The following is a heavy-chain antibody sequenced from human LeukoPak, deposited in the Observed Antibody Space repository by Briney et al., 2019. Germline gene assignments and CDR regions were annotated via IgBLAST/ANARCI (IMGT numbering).Heavy chain of an antibody. Sequence: ASVKVSCKASGYTFTSYGISWVRQAPGQGLEWMGWISAYNGNTNFAQKLQGRVTMTTDTSTSTAYMELRSLRSDDTAVYYCARDPWFGELLGPPYYYYGMDVWGQGTTVTVSS. CDR1: GYTFTSYG. CDR2: ISAYNGNT. V-gene: IGHV1-18*01. CDR3: ARDPWFGELLGPPYYYYGMDV. J-gene: IGHJ6*02. D-gene: IGHD3-10*01.